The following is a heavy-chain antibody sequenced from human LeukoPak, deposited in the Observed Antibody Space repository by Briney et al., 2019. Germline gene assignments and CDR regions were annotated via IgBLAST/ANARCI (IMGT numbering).Heavy chain of an antibody. CDR2: MNPNSGNT. D-gene: IGHD3-3*01. J-gene: IGHJ6*02. Sequence: GASVKVSCKASGYTFTSYDINWVRQATGQGLEWMGWMNPNSGNTGYAQKFQGRVTMTRNTSISTAYMELSSLRSEDTAVYYCARDRHPRTKIFGVVYRLRLYYYYGMDVWGQGTTVTVSS. V-gene: IGHV1-8*01. CDR3: ARDRHPRTKIFGVVYRLRLYYYYGMDV. CDR1: GYTFTSYD.